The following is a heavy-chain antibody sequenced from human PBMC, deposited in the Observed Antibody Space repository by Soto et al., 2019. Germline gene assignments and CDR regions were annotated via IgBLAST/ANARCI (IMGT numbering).Heavy chain of an antibody. V-gene: IGHV3-23*01. Sequence: GGSLRLSCAASGFTFSSYAMSWVRQAPGKGLEWVSAISGSGGSTYYADSVKGRFTISRDNSKNTLYLQMNSLRAEDTAVYYCAKGERPSLSFGGVMIDYWGQGTLVTVSS. CDR3: AKGERPSLSFGGVMIDY. J-gene: IGHJ4*02. CDR1: GFTFSSYA. CDR2: ISGSGGST. D-gene: IGHD3-16*01.